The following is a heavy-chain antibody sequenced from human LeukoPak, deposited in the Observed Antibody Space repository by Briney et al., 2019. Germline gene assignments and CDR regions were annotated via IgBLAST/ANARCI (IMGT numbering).Heavy chain of an antibody. Sequence: GGTLRLSCAASGFTFSNYGMNWVRQAPGKGLEWVSGITGGGGNTYYADSVKGRFTISRDNSKNTMYLQMNSLRAEDTAVYYCARTTTVANGVFDYWGQGTLVTVSS. J-gene: IGHJ4*02. CDR3: ARTTTVANGVFDY. D-gene: IGHD4-23*01. CDR1: GFTFSNYG. V-gene: IGHV3-23*01. CDR2: ITGGGGNT.